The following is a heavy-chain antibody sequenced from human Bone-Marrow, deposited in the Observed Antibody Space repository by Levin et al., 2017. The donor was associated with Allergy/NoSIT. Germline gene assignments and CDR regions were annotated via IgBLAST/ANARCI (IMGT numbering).Heavy chain of an antibody. CDR1: GYTFTGYY. CDR2: INPNSGGT. Sequence: ASVKVSCKASGYTFTGYYMHWVRQAPGQGLEWMGWINPNSGGTNYAQKFQGRVTMTRDTSISTAYMELSRLRSDDTAVYYCARGYYDFWSGYYRGQWGPFDYWGQGTLVTVSS. V-gene: IGHV1-2*02. D-gene: IGHD3-3*01. J-gene: IGHJ4*02. CDR3: ARGYYDFWSGYYRGQWGPFDY.